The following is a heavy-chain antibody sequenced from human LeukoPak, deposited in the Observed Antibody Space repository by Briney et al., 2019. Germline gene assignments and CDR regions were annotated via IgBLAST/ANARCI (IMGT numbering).Heavy chain of an antibody. Sequence: SETLSLTCAVYGGSFSGYYWSWIRQPPGKGLEWIGEINHSGSTNYNPSLKSRVTISVDTSKNQFSLKLSSVTAADTAVYYCARHGSYDSSGYYYWGQGTLVTVSS. CDR1: GGSFSGYY. CDR3: ARHGSYDSSGYYY. V-gene: IGHV4-34*01. J-gene: IGHJ4*02. CDR2: INHSGST. D-gene: IGHD3-22*01.